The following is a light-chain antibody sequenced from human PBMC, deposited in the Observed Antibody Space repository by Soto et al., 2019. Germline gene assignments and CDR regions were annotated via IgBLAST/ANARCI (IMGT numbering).Light chain of an antibody. J-gene: IGLJ3*02. Sequence: QSVLTQPRSVSGSPGQSVTISCTGTSRDVGGYNYVSSYQQHPGKAPKLMIYDVSKRPSGVQHRFSSSKSGNMASLTISGLPAEDEADYYCCSYAGSYTGVFGGGTKLTVL. CDR1: SRDVGGYNY. CDR3: CSYAGSYTGV. V-gene: IGLV2-11*01. CDR2: DVS.